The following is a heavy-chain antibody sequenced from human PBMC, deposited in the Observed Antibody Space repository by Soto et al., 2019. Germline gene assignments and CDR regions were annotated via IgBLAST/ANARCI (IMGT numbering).Heavy chain of an antibody. Sequence: QVQLVESGGGVVQPGRSLRLSCAVSGFTVSPYGRHWVRQATGQRLAWVAGISPGGGSKDYADPVKSRFTISRDNSRNTLFLEMNSLRGDDMAVYYCTGEVASGYWGQGTLVSVSS. CDR3: TGEVASGY. CDR2: ISPGGGSK. V-gene: IGHV3-30*03. D-gene: IGHD7-27*01. J-gene: IGHJ4*02. CDR1: GFTVSPYG.